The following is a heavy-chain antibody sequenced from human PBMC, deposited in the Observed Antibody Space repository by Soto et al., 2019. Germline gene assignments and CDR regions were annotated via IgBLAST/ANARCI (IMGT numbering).Heavy chain of an antibody. D-gene: IGHD2-15*01. CDR1: GGSISSSSYY. CDR2: IYYSGST. V-gene: IGHV4-39*01. CDR3: ARRHYILHFDY. Sequence: SETLSLTCTVSGGSISSSSYYWGWIRQPPGKGLEWIGSIYYSGSTYYNPSLKSRVTISVDTSKNQFSLKLSSVTAADTAVYYCARRHYILHFDYWGQGTLVTVS. J-gene: IGHJ4*02.